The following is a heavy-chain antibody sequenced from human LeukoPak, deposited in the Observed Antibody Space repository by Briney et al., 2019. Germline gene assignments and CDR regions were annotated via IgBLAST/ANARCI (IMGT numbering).Heavy chain of an antibody. Sequence: SGTLSLTCAVSGGSISSSNWWSWVRQPPGKGLEWIGEINHSGSTNYNPSLKSRVTISVDTSKNQFSLKLSSVTAADTAVYYCASSGIYYYYGMDVWGQGTTVTVS. CDR3: ASSGIYYYYGMDV. V-gene: IGHV4-4*02. D-gene: IGHD5-12*01. CDR1: GGSISSSNW. CDR2: INHSGST. J-gene: IGHJ6*02.